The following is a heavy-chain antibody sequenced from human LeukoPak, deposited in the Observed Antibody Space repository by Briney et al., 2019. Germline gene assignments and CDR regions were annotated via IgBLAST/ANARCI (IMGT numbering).Heavy chain of an antibody. V-gene: IGHV1-46*01. J-gene: IGHJ3*02. D-gene: IGHD5-24*01. Sequence: ASVKVSCKASGYTFTNYYMHWVRQAPGQGLEWMGLINPGGGNTNYAQNFQGRVTMTRDTSTTTVYMELSSLRSEDAAIYYCARIRDGYNDAYDIWGQGTVVTVPS. CDR3: ARIRDGYNDAYDI. CDR1: GYTFTNYY. CDR2: INPGGGNT.